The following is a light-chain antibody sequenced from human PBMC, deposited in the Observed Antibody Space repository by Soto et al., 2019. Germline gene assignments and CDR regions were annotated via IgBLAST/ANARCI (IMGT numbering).Light chain of an antibody. V-gene: IGLV1-44*01. CDR3: AAWDDSLEGVV. CDR1: SSNIGSNP. J-gene: IGLJ3*02. Sequence: QSVLTQPPSASGTPGQRVTISCSGSSSNIGSNPVSWYQHLPGTAPKVLIFTNNQRPSGVPDRVSGSKSGTSASLAISGLRSEDEAHYYCAAWDDSLEGVVLGGGTQLTDL. CDR2: TNN.